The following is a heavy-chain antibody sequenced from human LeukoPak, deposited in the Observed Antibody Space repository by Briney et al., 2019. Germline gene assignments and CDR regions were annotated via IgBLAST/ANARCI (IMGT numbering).Heavy chain of an antibody. Sequence: GGSLRLSCAASGFTFSSYAMSWVRQAPGKGLEWVSAISGSGGSTYYADSVKGRFTISRDNSKDTLYLQMNSLRTEDTAVYYCARHRSGSYSDYFDYWGQGTLVTVSS. V-gene: IGHV3-23*01. CDR1: GFTFSSYA. J-gene: IGHJ4*02. CDR3: ARHRSGSYSDYFDY. D-gene: IGHD3-10*01. CDR2: ISGSGGST.